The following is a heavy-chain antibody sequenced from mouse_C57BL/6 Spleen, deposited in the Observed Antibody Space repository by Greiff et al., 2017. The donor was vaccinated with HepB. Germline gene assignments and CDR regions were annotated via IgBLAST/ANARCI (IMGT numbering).Heavy chain of an antibody. V-gene: IGHV5-16*01. D-gene: IGHD2-1*01. CDR1: GFTFSDYY. J-gene: IGHJ2*01. CDR2: INYDGSST. CDR3: ARGEGGNPYYFDY. Sequence: DVKLVESEGGLVQPGSSMKLSCTASGFTFSDYYMAWVRQVPEKGLEWVANINYDGSSTYYLDSLKSRFIISRDNAKNILYLQMSSLKSEDTATYYCARGEGGNPYYFDYWGQGTTLTVSS.